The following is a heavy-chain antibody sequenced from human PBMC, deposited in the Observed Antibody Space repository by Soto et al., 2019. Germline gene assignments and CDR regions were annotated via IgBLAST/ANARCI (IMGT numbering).Heavy chain of an antibody. Sequence: SETLSLTCAVSGYSISSGYYWGWSRQPPGKGLEWIGSIYHSGSTYYNPSLKSRVTISVDTSKNQFSLKLSSVTAADTAVYYCARDSAIVATYYGMDVWGQGTTVTVSS. CDR1: GYSISSGYY. D-gene: IGHD5-12*01. V-gene: IGHV4-38-2*02. CDR3: ARDSAIVATYYGMDV. J-gene: IGHJ6*02. CDR2: IYHSGST.